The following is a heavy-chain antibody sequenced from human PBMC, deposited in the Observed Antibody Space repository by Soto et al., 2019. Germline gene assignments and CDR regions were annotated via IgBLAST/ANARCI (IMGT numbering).Heavy chain of an antibody. J-gene: IGHJ5*02. CDR3: AREAGPDRWFDP. V-gene: IGHV4-4*07. Sequence: SETLSLTCNVSGASISIYFWTWIRHPAGKGLDWIGRISTSGTTNYNASLKSRVTLSVDTSKNHFSLNLSSVTAADTAVYYCAREAGPDRWFDPWGQGTLVTVSS. CDR1: GASISIYF. D-gene: IGHD6-19*01. CDR2: ISTSGTT.